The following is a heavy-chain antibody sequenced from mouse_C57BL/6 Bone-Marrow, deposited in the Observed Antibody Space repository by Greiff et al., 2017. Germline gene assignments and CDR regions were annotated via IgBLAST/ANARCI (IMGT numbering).Heavy chain of an antibody. CDR2: INPSSGYT. J-gene: IGHJ1*03. V-gene: IGHV1-7*01. Sequence: QVQLQQSGAELAKPGASVKLSCKASGYTFTSYWMHWVKQRPGQGLEWIGYINPSSGYTKYNQKFKDKATLTADKSSSPAYMQLSNLTYVDSAVYYCARYPPRYGSRWYFDVWGTGTTVTVSS. D-gene: IGHD1-1*01. CDR1: GYTFTSYW. CDR3: ARYPPRYGSRWYFDV.